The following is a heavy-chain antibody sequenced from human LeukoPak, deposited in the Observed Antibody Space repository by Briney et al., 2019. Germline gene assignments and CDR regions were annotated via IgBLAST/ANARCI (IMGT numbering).Heavy chain of an antibody. CDR1: GFTLSSYW. CDR2: ITGRGGST. D-gene: IGHD5/OR15-5a*01. J-gene: IGHJ4*02. CDR3: ARSVSDY. V-gene: IGHV3-23*01. Sequence: GGSERLSCAPSGFTLSSYWMRWVRHAPGKGRECVSAITGRGGSTFYAVSVKGRLTISRDNSKNTLYLQINSVSAEHTAVYYCARSVSDYWGRGALVTVSS.